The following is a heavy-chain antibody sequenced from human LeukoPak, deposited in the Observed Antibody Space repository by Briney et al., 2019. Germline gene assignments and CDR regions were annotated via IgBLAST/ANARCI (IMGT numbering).Heavy chain of an antibody. V-gene: IGHV1-2*02. CDR3: ARVPRPRQLWFGPRYYYMDV. Sequence: GASVKVSCKASGYTFTGYYMHWVRQAPGQGLEWMGWINPNSGGTNYAQKFQGRVTMARDTSISTAYMELSRLRSDDTAVYYCARVPRPRQLWFGPRYYYMDVWGKGTTVTISS. J-gene: IGHJ6*03. D-gene: IGHD3-10*01. CDR2: INPNSGGT. CDR1: GYTFTGYY.